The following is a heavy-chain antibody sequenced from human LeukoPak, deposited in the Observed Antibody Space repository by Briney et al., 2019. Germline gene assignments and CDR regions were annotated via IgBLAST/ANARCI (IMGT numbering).Heavy chain of an antibody. CDR2: IYYSGST. D-gene: IGHD5-18*01. Sequence: SETLSLTCTVSGGSISSGDYYWSWIRQPPGKGLEWIGYIYYSGSTYYNPSLKSRVTISVDTSKNQFSLKLSSVTAADTAVYYCASGPDGGCSYGYYYYGMDVWGQGTTVTVSS. CDR1: GGSISSGDYY. CDR3: ASGPDGGCSYGYYYYGMDV. V-gene: IGHV4-30-4*02. J-gene: IGHJ6*02.